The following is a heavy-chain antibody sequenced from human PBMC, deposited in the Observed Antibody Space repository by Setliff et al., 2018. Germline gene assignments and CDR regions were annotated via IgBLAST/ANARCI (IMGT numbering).Heavy chain of an antibody. CDR1: GGSISSYY. J-gene: IGHJ6*02. CDR3: ARFRVVVIGNSYYYYGMDV. D-gene: IGHD2-15*01. Sequence: PSETLSLTCTVSGGSISSYYRSWIRQPAGKGLEWIGRIYTSGSTNYNPSLKSRATMSIDTSKNQFSLKLSSVTAADTAVYYCARFRVVVIGNSYYYYGMDVWGQGTTVTVSS. V-gene: IGHV4-4*07. CDR2: IYTSGST.